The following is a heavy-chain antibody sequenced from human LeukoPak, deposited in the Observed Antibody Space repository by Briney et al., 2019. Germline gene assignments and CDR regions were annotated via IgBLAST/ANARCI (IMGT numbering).Heavy chain of an antibody. J-gene: IGHJ2*01. CDR2: ISSSDNTI. D-gene: IGHD3-22*01. V-gene: IGHV3-11*01. CDR3: ARDMILRNWYFDL. CDR1: GFTFSDYY. Sequence: GGSLRLSCAASGFTFSDYYMSWIRQAPGKGLEWVSYISSSDNTIYCADSVRGRFTISRDNAKNSLYLQMNSLTAEDTAMYYCARDMILRNWYFDLWGRGTLVTVSS.